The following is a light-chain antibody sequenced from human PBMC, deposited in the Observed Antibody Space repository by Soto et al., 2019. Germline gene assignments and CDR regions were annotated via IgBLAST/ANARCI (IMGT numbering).Light chain of an antibody. Sequence: DVVMTQSPLSLPVTLGQPASISCRRSDSLVYSDGKTYLNWFRQRPGRSPRRLIYEGSKRESGGRDRFGGSGSVTVFTLKSSRVEAEDVGHYYCLQGRHSPWTFGPGTKLEIK. CDR2: EGS. CDR3: LQGRHSPWT. V-gene: IGKV2-30*01. CDR1: DSLVYSDGKTY. J-gene: IGKJ1*01.